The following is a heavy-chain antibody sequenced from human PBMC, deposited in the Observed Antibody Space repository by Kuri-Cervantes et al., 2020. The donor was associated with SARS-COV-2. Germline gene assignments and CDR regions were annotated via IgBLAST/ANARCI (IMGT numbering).Heavy chain of an antibody. D-gene: IGHD3-22*01. CDR3: AKESSYYDSSGYGDFDY. V-gene: IGHV3-48*01. CDR1: GFTFSSHS. J-gene: IGHJ4*02. CDR2: ISSRSRAI. Sequence: ETLSLTCAASGFTFSSHSMNWVRQAPGKGLEWISYISSRSRAIYYADSVKGRFTISRDNSKNTLYLQMNSLRAEDTAVYYCAKESSYYDSSGYGDFDYWGQGTLVTGSS.